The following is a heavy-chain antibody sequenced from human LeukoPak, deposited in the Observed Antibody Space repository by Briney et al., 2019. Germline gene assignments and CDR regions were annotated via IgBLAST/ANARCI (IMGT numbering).Heavy chain of an antibody. D-gene: IGHD6-13*01. CDR2: ISGSGGST. V-gene: IGHV3-23*01. CDR1: GFTFSTYA. CDR3: AKTPYSSSWYRYFDY. J-gene: IGHJ4*02. Sequence: GGSLRLSCAASGFTFSTYAMNWVRQAPGKGLEWVSAISGSGGSTYYADSVKGRFTISRDNSKNTLYLLMNSLRAEDTAVYYFAKTPYSSSWYRYFDYWGQGTLVTVSS.